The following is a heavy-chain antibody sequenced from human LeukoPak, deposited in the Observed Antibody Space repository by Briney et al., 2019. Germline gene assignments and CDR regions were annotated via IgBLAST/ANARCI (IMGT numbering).Heavy chain of an antibody. CDR2: IYYSGST. J-gene: IGHJ4*02. V-gene: IGHV4-61*05. D-gene: IGHD1-26*01. CDR3: ARAVGPIVKGFPRPGPIDY. CDR1: GGSIRSTNYY. Sequence: PSETLSLTCTVSGGSIRSTNYYWGWIRQPPGKGLEWIGYIYYSGSTNYNPSLKSRVTISVDTSKNQFSLKLSSVTAADTAVYYCARAVGPIVKGFPRPGPIDYWGQGTLVTVSS.